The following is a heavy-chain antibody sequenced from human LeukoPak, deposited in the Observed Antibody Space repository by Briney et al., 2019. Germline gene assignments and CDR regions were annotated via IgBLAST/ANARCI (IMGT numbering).Heavy chain of an antibody. D-gene: IGHD5-12*01. CDR1: GFAFSTYW. J-gene: IGHJ3*02. CDR3: AKPITITGATDGFDI. V-gene: IGHV3-7*01. Sequence: GGSLRLSCAASGFAFSTYWMNWIRQAPGKGLEWVANIKQDGSEKYYLDSVEGRFTISGDNAKSLLYLQMSNLRAEDTAVYYCAKPITITGATDGFDIWGQGAKVIVSS. CDR2: IKQDGSEK.